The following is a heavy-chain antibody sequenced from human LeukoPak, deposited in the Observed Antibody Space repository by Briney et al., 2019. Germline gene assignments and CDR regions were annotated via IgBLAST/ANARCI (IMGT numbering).Heavy chain of an antibody. CDR2: INHNGNVN. Sequence: GRSLRLSCAPSGFTFSRHGMNWARQAPGKGLEWVASINHNGNVNYYVDSVKGRFTISRDNAKNSLYLQMSNLRAEDTAVYFCARGGGLDVWGQGATVTVSS. D-gene: IGHD3-16*01. V-gene: IGHV3-7*03. J-gene: IGHJ6*02. CDR1: GFTFSRHG. CDR3: ARGGGLDV.